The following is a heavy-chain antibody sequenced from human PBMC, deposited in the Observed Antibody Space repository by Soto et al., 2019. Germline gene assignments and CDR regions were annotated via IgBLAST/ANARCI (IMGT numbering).Heavy chain of an antibody. J-gene: IGHJ4*02. V-gene: IGHV3-30*18. CDR2: ISYDGSNK. CDR3: AKDSIAVAGTFYFDY. Sequence: GGSLRLSCAASGFTFSSYGMHWVRQAPGKGLEWVAVISYDGSNKYYADSVKGRFTISRDNSKNTLYLQMNSLRAEDTAVYYCAKDSIAVAGTFYFDYWGPGTIVTVYS. CDR1: GFTFSSYG. D-gene: IGHD6-19*01.